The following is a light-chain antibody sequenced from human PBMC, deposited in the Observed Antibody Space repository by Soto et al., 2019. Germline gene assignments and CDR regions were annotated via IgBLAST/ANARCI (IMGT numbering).Light chain of an antibody. J-gene: IGKJ1*01. CDR2: DAS. CDR1: QSVSTS. V-gene: IGKV3-11*01. CDR3: QLRDVWPS. Sequence: IVLTQSPATLSLSPGERAALSCRASQSVSTSLAWYQHKPGQAPRLIIYDASKRAPGIPARFSGSGSGTDFTLTISSLEPEDFAVYYCQLRDVWPSFGQGTKV.